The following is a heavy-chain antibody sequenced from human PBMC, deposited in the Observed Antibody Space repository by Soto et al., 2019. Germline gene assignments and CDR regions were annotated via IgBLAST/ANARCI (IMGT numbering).Heavy chain of an antibody. CDR2: ISGSGAST. CDR1: GFTFSSYP. V-gene: IGHV3-23*01. Sequence: EVQLLESGGGLVQPGGSLRLSFAASGFTFSSYPMTWVRQAPGEGLQWVSSISGSGASTFYADSVKGRFTISRDNSKNTLTLQMSSLRAGDTAIYYCAKYSSSWDEDYWGQGTLVTVSS. D-gene: IGHD6-19*01. J-gene: IGHJ4*02. CDR3: AKYSSSWDEDY.